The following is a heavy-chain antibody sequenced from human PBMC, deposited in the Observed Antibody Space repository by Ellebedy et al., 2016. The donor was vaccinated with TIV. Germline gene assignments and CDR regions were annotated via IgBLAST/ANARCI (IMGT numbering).Heavy chain of an antibody. CDR3: VRTEADGRFFDY. D-gene: IGHD6-13*01. V-gene: IGHV6-1*01. J-gene: IGHJ4*02. CDR2: TYYRSKWNN. CDR1: GDSVSSNSAA. Sequence: SETLSLXCAISGDSVSSNSAAWNWIRQSPSRGFEWLGRTYYRSKWNNDYAVSVKSRIIINPDTSKNQVSLQLNSVTPEDTAVYYCVRTEADGRFFDYWGQGTLFTVSS.